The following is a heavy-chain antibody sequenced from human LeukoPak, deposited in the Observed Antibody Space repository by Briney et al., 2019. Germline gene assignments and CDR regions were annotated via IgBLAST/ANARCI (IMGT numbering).Heavy chain of an antibody. V-gene: IGHV3-23*01. CDR2: ITGSGDTT. D-gene: IGHD3-9*01. Sequence: GASLRLSCAASGFIFRNYAMSWVRQAPGKVLQWVAAITGSGDTTYYGDSVMGRFTISRDHSKNPLYLEVNTLRAEDTAVYYCAKWGAYDILTGYYVSDFWGQGTLVTVSS. J-gene: IGHJ4*02. CDR3: AKWGAYDILTGYYVSDF. CDR1: GFIFRNYA.